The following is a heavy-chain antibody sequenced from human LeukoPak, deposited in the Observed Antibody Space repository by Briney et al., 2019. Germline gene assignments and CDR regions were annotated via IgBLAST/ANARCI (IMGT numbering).Heavy chain of an antibody. CDR3: ARNVMARGSLGRSAYYYYYYMDV. Sequence: SETLSLTCAVYGGSFSGYYWSWIRQPPGKGLEWIGEINHSGSTNYNPSLKSRVTISVDTSKNQFSLKLSSVTAADTAVYYCARNVMARGSLGRSAYYYYYYMDVWGKGTTVTVSS. V-gene: IGHV4-34*01. D-gene: IGHD3-10*01. J-gene: IGHJ6*03. CDR1: GGSFSGYY. CDR2: INHSGST.